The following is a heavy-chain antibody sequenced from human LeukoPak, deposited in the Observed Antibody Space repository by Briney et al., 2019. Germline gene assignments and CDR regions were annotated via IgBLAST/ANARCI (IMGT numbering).Heavy chain of an antibody. CDR1: GFTFSSYG. V-gene: IGHV3-30*03. CDR2: ISYDGSNK. J-gene: IGHJ6*02. Sequence: GGSLRLSCAASGFTFSSYGMHWVRQAPGKGLEWVAVISYDGSNKYYADSVKGRFTISRDNSKNTLYLQMNSLRAEDTAVYYCAVSMCGDCYICYYGMDVWGQGTTVTVSS. CDR3: AVSMCGDCYICYYGMDV. D-gene: IGHD2-21*02.